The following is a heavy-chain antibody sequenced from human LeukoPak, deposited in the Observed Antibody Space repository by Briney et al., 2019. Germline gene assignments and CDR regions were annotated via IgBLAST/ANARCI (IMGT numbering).Heavy chain of an antibody. J-gene: IGHJ4*02. CDR2: IYYSGST. D-gene: IGHD2-15*01. V-gene: IGHV4-31*03. CDR1: GGSISSGGYY. CDR3: ARIVVVVAALDY. Sequence: SQTPSLTCTVSGGSISSGGYYWSWIRQHPGKGLEWIGYIYYSGSTYYNPSLKSRVTISVDTSKNQFSLKLSSVTAADTAVYYCARIVVVVAALDYWGQGTLVTVSS.